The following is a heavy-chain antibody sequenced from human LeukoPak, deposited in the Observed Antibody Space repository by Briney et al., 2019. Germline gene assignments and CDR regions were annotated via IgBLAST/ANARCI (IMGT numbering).Heavy chain of an antibody. CDR2: IRYDGSNK. CDR3: AKWEGYYDSSGYYYAEGMDY. Sequence: GGSLRLSCAASGFTFSSYGMHWVRQAPGKGLEWVAFIRYDGSNKYYADSVKGRFTISRDNSKNTLYLQMNSLRAEDTAVYYCAKWEGYYDSSGYYYAEGMDYWGQGTLVTVSS. CDR1: GFTFSSYG. J-gene: IGHJ4*02. V-gene: IGHV3-30*02. D-gene: IGHD3-22*01.